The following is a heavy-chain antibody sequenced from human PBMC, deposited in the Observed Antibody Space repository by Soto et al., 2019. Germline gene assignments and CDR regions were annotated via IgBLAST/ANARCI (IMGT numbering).Heavy chain of an antibody. CDR3: LPRGNYMVQK. V-gene: IGHV3-23*01. J-gene: IGHJ1*01. CDR2: VSASGNNT. CDR1: GFTFSSYA. Sequence: GGSLRLSCAASGFTFSSYAMSWVRQAPGKGLEWVSGVSASGNNTYFADSVKGRFTISRDNSRNTVYLQLSSLRVEDTALYYCLPRGNYMVQKWSQGTPVSVSS. D-gene: IGHD1-1*01.